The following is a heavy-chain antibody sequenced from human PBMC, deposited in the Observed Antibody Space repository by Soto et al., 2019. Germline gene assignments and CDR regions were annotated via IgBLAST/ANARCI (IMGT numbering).Heavy chain of an antibody. V-gene: IGHV3-30-3*01. J-gene: IGHJ4*02. CDR3: ASKPLYSSGWYYVDY. Sequence: QVQLVESGGGVVQPGRSLRLSCAASGFTFSSYAMHWVRQAPGKGLEWVAVISYDGSNKYYADSVKGRFTISRDNSKNTLYLQLNSMRAEDTAAYYCASKPLYSSGWYYVDYWGQGTLVTVSS. D-gene: IGHD6-19*01. CDR1: GFTFSSYA. CDR2: ISYDGSNK.